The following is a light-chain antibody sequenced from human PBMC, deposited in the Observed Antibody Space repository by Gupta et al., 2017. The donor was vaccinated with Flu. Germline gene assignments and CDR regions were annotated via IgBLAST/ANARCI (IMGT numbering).Light chain of an antibody. V-gene: IGKV1-12*01. CDR1: QDINRW. Sequence: DIQMTQSPSSVSASVGDRVTFTCRASQDINRWLAWYQQKPGKAPKLLIYAASSLQSGVPSRFSGSGSGTDFNLTITSLQPEDFATYYCQQANSFPPWTFGQGTKVEMK. CDR2: AAS. J-gene: IGKJ1*01. CDR3: QQANSFPPWT.